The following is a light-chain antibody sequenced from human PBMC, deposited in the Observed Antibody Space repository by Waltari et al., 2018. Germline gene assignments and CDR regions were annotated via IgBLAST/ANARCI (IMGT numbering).Light chain of an antibody. CDR2: YTN. Sequence: IQMSQSPSSLSASVGDRVTIPCRASQGIGSYLHWYQQKAAKAPKLLIYYTNTLASGVPSRFSGSGSGTEFTLTISSLQPEDFATYYCQQGDNYPFTFGPGTKLDIK. CDR3: QQGDNYPFT. J-gene: IGKJ3*01. V-gene: IGKV1D-13*01. CDR1: QGIGSY.